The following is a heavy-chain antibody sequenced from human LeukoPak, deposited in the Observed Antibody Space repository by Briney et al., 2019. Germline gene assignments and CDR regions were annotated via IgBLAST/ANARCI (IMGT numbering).Heavy chain of an antibody. J-gene: IGHJ3*02. CDR3: AREVNIQADSDAFDI. D-gene: IGHD1-26*01. CDR1: GVSFRSRNYL. Sequence: TSETLSLTCTVSGVSFRSRNYLWSWIRQTPGEGLEWIGYISYRGSAYYNPSRNSRASISIDSADCQVSLRLRSVTAADTAVYYCAREVNIQADSDAFDIWGPGTTVTVSS. CDR2: ISYRGSA. V-gene: IGHV4-30-4*08.